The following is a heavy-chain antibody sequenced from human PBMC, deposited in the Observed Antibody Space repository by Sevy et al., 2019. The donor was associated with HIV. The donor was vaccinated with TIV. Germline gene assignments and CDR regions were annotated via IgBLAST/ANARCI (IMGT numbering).Heavy chain of an antibody. Sequence: SVKVSCKASGGTFCSYAISWVRQAPGQGLEWMGGIIPIFGTANYAQKFQGRVTITADESTSTAYMELSSLRSEDTAVYYCASRIAAAAYYYYGMDVWGQGTTVTVSS. V-gene: IGHV1-69*13. CDR3: ASRIAAAAYYYYGMDV. CDR1: GGTFCSYA. D-gene: IGHD6-13*01. J-gene: IGHJ6*02. CDR2: IIPIFGTA.